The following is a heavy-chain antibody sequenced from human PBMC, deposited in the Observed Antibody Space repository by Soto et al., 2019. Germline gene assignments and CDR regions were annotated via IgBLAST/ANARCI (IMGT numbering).Heavy chain of an antibody. CDR3: ARDSYGMDV. V-gene: IGHV3-30-3*01. CDR1: GFTFSRYA. Sequence: GGSLRLSCAASGFTFSRYAMHWVRQAPGKGLEWVAVISYDGSNKYYADSVKGRFTISRDNSKNTLYLQMNSLRAEDTAVYYCARDSYGMDVWGQGTTVTVSS. CDR2: ISYDGSNK. J-gene: IGHJ6*02.